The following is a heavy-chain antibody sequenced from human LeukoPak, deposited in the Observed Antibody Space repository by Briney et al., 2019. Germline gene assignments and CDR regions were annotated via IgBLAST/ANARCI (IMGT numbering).Heavy chain of an antibody. J-gene: IGHJ4*02. CDR1: GFTFSSYW. Sequence: AGGSLRLSCVASGFTFSSYWMTWVRQAPGKGLEWVANIKQDGIEKYYVDSVKGRFTISRDNAKNSLYLQMNSLRAEDTAVYYCARSRFYFDYWGQGTLVTVSS. CDR3: ARSRFYFDY. V-gene: IGHV3-7*01. CDR2: IKQDGIEK.